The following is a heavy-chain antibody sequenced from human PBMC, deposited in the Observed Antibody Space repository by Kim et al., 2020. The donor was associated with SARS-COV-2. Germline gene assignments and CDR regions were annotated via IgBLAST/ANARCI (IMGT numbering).Heavy chain of an antibody. D-gene: IGHD3-10*01. Sequence: GGSLRLSCAASGLSFDDSAMNWVRQAPGKGLEWVAVISYDGRNKEYADSVKGRFSISRDNSKSTLSLQMNSLRVEDTAVYYCARGNYYESVSLSDYYNGMDVWGQGTTVTVS. V-gene: IGHV3-30-3*01. CDR3: ARGNYYESVSLSDYYNGMDV. CDR1: GLSFDDSA. J-gene: IGHJ6*02. CDR2: ISYDGRNK.